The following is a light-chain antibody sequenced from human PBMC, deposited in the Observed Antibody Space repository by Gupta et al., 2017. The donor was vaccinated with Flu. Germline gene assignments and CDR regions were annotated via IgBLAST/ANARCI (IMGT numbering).Light chain of an antibody. CDR1: ALPKQF. CDR2: RDT. J-gene: IGLJ3*02. Sequence: SDELTQPPLVSVSPGQTARITCFGDALPKQFAYWYQQRPGQAPLLLIYRDTERPSGIPERFSGSSSGTTVTLTINGVQAEDEADYHCQSADSGGTSLVFGGGTKLTVL. V-gene: IGLV3-25*03. CDR3: QSADSGGTSLV.